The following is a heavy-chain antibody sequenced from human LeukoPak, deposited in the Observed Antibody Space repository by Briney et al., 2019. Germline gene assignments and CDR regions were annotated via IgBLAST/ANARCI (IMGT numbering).Heavy chain of an antibody. CDR2: ISSSSSFL. CDR1: GFTFSSYS. CDR3: ARGGGYYYDSSDYYREEYFQH. D-gene: IGHD3-22*01. Sequence: GGSLRLSCAASGFTFSSYSMNWVRQAPGKGLEWVSSISSSSSFLYYAGSVKGRFTISRDNAKNSLYLHMNSLRAEDTAVYYCARGGGYYYDSSDYYREEYFQHWGQGTLVTVSS. J-gene: IGHJ1*01. V-gene: IGHV3-21*04.